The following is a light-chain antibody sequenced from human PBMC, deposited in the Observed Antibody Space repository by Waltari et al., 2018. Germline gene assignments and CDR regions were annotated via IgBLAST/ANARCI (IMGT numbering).Light chain of an antibody. Sequence: EIVMTQSPATLSVSPGERANLSCRASQSVSSNLAWYQQRPGQAPRLLIYDASTSATAIPARFSGSGSGTEFTLTIDSLQSEDFAVYYCQQYNNWPLTFGQGTKVEIK. CDR3: QQYNNWPLT. CDR1: QSVSSN. J-gene: IGKJ1*01. V-gene: IGKV3-15*01. CDR2: DAS.